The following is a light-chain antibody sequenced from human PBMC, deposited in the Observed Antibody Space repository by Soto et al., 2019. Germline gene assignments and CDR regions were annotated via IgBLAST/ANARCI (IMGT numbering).Light chain of an antibody. CDR2: GAS. Sequence: EIVLTQSPGTLSLSPGDRATLSCRASQSISNNYLAWYQQKPGQAPMLLIYGASMRATGIPDRLSGSGSGTDFTLTISRLEPEDFAVSYCQLYGSSPPFTFGPGTKVDIK. J-gene: IGKJ3*01. CDR1: QSISNNY. CDR3: QLYGSSPPFT. V-gene: IGKV3-20*01.